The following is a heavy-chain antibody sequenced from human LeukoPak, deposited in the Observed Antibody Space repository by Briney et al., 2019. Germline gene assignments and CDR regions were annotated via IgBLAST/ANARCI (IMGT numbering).Heavy chain of an antibody. Sequence: GGSLRLSCAASGFTFGSYGMHWVRQAPGKGLEWVAVISYDGSNKYYADSVKGRFTISRDNSKNTLYLQMNSLRAEDTAVYYCAKDWTTVTNWFDPWGQGTLVTVSS. D-gene: IGHD4-17*01. V-gene: IGHV3-30*18. CDR1: GFTFGSYG. CDR3: AKDWTTVTNWFDP. CDR2: ISYDGSNK. J-gene: IGHJ5*02.